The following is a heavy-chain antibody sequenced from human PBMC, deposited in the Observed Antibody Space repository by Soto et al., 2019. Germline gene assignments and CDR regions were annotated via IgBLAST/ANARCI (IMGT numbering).Heavy chain of an antibody. CDR1: GGSISSYY. CDR2: IYYSGST. CDR3: ASSWGDYYDSSGYPGPDY. D-gene: IGHD3-22*01. V-gene: IGHV4-59*06. Sequence: SETLSLTCTVSGGSISSYYWSWIRQHPGKGLEWIGYIYYSGSTYYNPSLKSRVTISVDTSKNQFSLKLSSVTAADTAVYYCASSWGDYYDSSGYPGPDYWGQGTLVTVSS. J-gene: IGHJ4*02.